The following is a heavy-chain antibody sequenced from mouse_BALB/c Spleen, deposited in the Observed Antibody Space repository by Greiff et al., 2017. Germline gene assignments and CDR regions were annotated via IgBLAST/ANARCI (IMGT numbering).Heavy chain of an antibody. CDR2: IYPYNGGT. D-gene: IGHD2-4*01. V-gene: IGHV1S29*02. CDR3: ARSKDYDYSWFAY. J-gene: IGHJ3*01. CDR1: GYTFTDYN. Sequence: EVQLQQPGPELVKPGASVKISCKASGYTFTDYNMHWVKQSHGKSLEWIGYIYPYNGGTGYNQKFKSKATLTVDNSSSTAYMELRSLTSEDSAVYYCARSKDYDYSWFAYWGQGTLVTVSA.